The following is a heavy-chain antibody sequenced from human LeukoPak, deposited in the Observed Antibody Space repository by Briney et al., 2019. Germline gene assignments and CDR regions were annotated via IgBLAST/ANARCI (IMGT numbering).Heavy chain of an antibody. Sequence: SETLSLTCTVSGGSISSYYWSWIRQPPGKGLEWIGYIYYSGSTNYNPSLKSRVTISVDTSKNQFSLKLSSVTAADTAVYYCAXXFXPDSSGYYGPYYFDYWGQGTLVTVSS. CDR2: IYYSGST. V-gene: IGHV4-59*01. CDR3: AXXFXPDSSGYYGPYYFDY. CDR1: GGSISSYY. J-gene: IGHJ4*02. D-gene: IGHD3-22*01.